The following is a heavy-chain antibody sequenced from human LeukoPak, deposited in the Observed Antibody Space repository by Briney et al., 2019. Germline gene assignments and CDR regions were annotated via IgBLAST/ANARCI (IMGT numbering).Heavy chain of an antibody. CDR1: GFTFSSYA. V-gene: IGHV3-30-3*01. D-gene: IGHD1-26*01. Sequence: GGSLRLSCAASGFTFSSYAMHWVRQAPGKGLEWVAVISYDGSNKYYADSVKGRFTISRDNAKNSLYLQMNSLRAEDTAVYYCARDIAGAYHWGQGTLVTVSS. J-gene: IGHJ5*02. CDR2: ISYDGSNK. CDR3: ARDIAGAYH.